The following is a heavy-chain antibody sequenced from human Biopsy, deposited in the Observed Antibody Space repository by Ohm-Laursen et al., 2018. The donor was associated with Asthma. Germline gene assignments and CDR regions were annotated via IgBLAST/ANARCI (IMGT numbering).Heavy chain of an antibody. J-gene: IGHJ3*02. CDR3: ARQSGQDYGDSSGFDI. Sequence: SLRLSCAASGFTFSSSGMHWGRQVPGKGLEWVAVIWSDGINKYYVDSVKGRFTISRDNSKNTLYLQINRLTVEDSAVYFCARQSGQDYGDSSGFDIWGQGTKVAVSS. D-gene: IGHD3-22*01. V-gene: IGHV3-33*01. CDR2: IWSDGINK. CDR1: GFTFSSSG.